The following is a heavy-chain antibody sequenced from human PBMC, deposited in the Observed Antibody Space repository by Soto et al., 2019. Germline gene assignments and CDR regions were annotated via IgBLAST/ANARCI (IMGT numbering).Heavy chain of an antibody. CDR1: CCSISSSSYY. CDR2: IYYSGST. D-gene: IGHD6-13*01. J-gene: IGHJ4*02. Sequence: TSGTLSLTCTFPCCSISSSSYYWGLVRQPPGKGLEWIGSIYYSGSTYYNPSLKSRVTISVDTSKNQFSLKLSSVTAADTAVYYCARLAEYSSSWFDYWGQGTLVTVSS. CDR3: ARLAEYSSSWFDY. V-gene: IGHV4-39*01.